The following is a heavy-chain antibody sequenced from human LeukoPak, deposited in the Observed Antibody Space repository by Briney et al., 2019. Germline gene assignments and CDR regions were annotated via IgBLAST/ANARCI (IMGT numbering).Heavy chain of an antibody. V-gene: IGHV3-9*01. D-gene: IGHD3-22*01. CDR3: AKDNYYDSSGYFDY. J-gene: IGHJ4*02. Sequence: AGGSLRLSCAASGFTFDDYAMHWVRQAPGKGLEWVSGISWNSGSIGYADSVKGRFTISRDNAKNSLYLQMNSLRAEDTALYYCAKDNYYDSSGYFDYWGQGTLVTVSS. CDR2: ISWNSGSI. CDR1: GFTFDDYA.